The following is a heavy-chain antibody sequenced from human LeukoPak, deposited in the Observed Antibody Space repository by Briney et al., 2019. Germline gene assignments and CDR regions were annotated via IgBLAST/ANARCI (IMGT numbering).Heavy chain of an antibody. V-gene: IGHV3-7*01. CDR1: GFTFSSYA. Sequence: GGSLRLSCAASGFTFSSYAMSWVRQAPGKGLEWVANIKQDGSEKYYVDSVKGRFTISRDNAKNSLYLQMNSLRAEDTAVYYCAREPYDYGDCGPFWGQGTLVTVSS. CDR3: AREPYDYGDCGPF. J-gene: IGHJ4*02. D-gene: IGHD4-17*01. CDR2: IKQDGSEK.